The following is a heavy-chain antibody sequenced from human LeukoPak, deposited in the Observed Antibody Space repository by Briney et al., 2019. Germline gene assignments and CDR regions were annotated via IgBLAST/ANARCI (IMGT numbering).Heavy chain of an antibody. CDR3: ASSWDGYNSPFDY. D-gene: IGHD5-24*01. V-gene: IGHV1-69*05. Sequence: SVKVSCKASGGTFSSYAISWVRQAPGQGLEWMGGIIPIFGTANYAQRFQGRVTITTDESTSTAYMELSSLRSEDTAVYYCASSWDGYNSPFDYWGQGTLVTVSS. CDR1: GGTFSSYA. CDR2: IIPIFGTA. J-gene: IGHJ4*02.